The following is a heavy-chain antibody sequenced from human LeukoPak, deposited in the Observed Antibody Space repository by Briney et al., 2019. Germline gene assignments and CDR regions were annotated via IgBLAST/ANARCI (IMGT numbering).Heavy chain of an antibody. V-gene: IGHV3-33*06. Sequence: GRSLRLSCAASGFTFSSYGMHWVRQAPGKGLEWVAVIWYDGSNKYYADSVKGRFTISRDNSKNTLYLQMNSLRAEDTAVYYCANLPVGVVVPAAPAFNWFDPWGQGTLVTVSS. CDR1: GFTFSSYG. CDR2: IWYDGSNK. CDR3: ANLPVGVVVPAAPAFNWFDP. J-gene: IGHJ5*02. D-gene: IGHD2-2*01.